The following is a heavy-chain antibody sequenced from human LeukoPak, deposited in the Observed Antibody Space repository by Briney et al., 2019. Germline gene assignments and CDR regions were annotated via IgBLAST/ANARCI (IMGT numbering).Heavy chain of an antibody. Sequence: GGSLRLSCAASGFTFSSYGMHWVRPARGKGLEGVAVIWYDGSNKYYADSVKGRSTISRDNSMNTLYLQMNSLRAEDTAVYYCASWAAAGTDYWGQGTLVTVSS. D-gene: IGHD6-13*01. CDR1: GFTFSSYG. CDR3: ASWAAAGTDY. V-gene: IGHV3-33*01. J-gene: IGHJ4*02. CDR2: IWYDGSNK.